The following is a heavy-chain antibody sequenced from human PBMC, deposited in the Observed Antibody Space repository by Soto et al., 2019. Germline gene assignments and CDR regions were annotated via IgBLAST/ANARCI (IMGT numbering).Heavy chain of an antibody. CDR3: ARGSTDSKAYYDFWSGKPYYYYYYMDV. D-gene: IGHD3-3*01. CDR1: GGSFSGYY. V-gene: IGHV4-34*01. J-gene: IGHJ6*03. Sequence: PSETLSLTCAVYGGSFSGYYWSWIRQPPGKGLEWIGEINHSGSTNYNPSLKSRVTISVDTSKNQFSLKLSSVTAADTAVYYCARGSTDSKAYYDFWSGKPYYYYYYMDVWGKGTTVTVSS. CDR2: INHSGST.